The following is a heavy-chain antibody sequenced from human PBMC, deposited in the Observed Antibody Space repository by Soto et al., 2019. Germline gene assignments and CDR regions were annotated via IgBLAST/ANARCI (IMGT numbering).Heavy chain of an antibody. D-gene: IGHD6-19*01. CDR1: GFTFSDYY. J-gene: IGHJ3*02. V-gene: IGHV3-11*01. Sequence: PGGSLRLSCAASGFTFSDYYMSWIRQAPGKGLEWVSYISSSGSTIYYADSVKGRFTISRDNAKNSLYLQMNSLRAEDTAVYYCARDQVAVAGEYAFDIWGQGTMVTVSS. CDR3: ARDQVAVAGEYAFDI. CDR2: ISSSGSTI.